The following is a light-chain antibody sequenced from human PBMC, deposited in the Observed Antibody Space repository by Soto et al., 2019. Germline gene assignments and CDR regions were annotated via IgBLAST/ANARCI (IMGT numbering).Light chain of an antibody. CDR2: GAS. Sequence: IVMTQSPGTLSLSPGERATLSCRASQSVSTNLAWYQQIPGQAPRLLIYGASTRATGIPARFSGSGSGTEFTPAISSLQSEDFAVYYCQHYNDWPQTFGLGTKV. V-gene: IGKV3-15*01. J-gene: IGKJ1*01. CDR1: QSVSTN. CDR3: QHYNDWPQT.